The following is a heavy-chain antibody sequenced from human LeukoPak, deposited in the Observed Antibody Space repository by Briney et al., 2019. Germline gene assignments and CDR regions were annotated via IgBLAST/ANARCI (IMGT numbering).Heavy chain of an antibody. V-gene: IGHV1-46*01. CDR1: RYTSTSDY. CDR2: INPSSGST. CDR3: ARPRLRKYYFDY. Sequence: GASVKVSCKASRYTSTSDYMHSVRQAPGQGVEWMGIINPSSGSTRYDHKFQSRGTMTSDTSTRTVYMALSSLRSEDTAVYYCARPRLRKYYFDYWGQGTLVTVSS. J-gene: IGHJ4*02.